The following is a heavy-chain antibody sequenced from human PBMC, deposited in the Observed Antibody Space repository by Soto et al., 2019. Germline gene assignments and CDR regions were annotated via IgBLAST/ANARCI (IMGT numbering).Heavy chain of an antibody. CDR3: ARWPQLEPRFDY. Sequence: QVQLQESGPGLVKPSQTLSLTCTVSSGSISSGGYYWSWIRQHPGKGLEWIGYIYYSGITYCNPSLKSRVTISVDTSKNQFSLKLSSVTAADTAVYYCARWPQLEPRFDYWGQGTLVTVSS. CDR2: IYYSGIT. J-gene: IGHJ4*02. CDR1: SGSISSGGYY. V-gene: IGHV4-31*03. D-gene: IGHD1-1*01.